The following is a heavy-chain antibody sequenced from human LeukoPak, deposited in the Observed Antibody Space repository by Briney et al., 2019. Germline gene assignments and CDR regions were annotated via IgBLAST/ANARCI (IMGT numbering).Heavy chain of an antibody. CDR1: GGSISRSGYY. J-gene: IGHJ4*02. CDR3: ARGYAGATTFDY. Sequence: KTSETLSLTCTVSGGSISRSGYYWGWIRQPPGKGLEWIGYIYYSGSTYYNPSLKSRVTISVDTSNNQFSLKLSSVTAADTAVYYCARGYAGATTFDYWGQGTLVTVSS. V-gene: IGHV4-39*01. D-gene: IGHD1-26*01. CDR2: IYYSGST.